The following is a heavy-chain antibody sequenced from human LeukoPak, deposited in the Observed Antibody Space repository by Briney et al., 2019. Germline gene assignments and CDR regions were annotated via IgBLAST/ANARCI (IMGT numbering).Heavy chain of an antibody. CDR2: ISYEGSGS. V-gene: IGHV3-30*04. D-gene: IGHD3-10*01. CDR3: ARDIVPGSGTYWAANRFDP. CDR1: ASTVNIDA. Sequence: PGRCLRLAHAAAASTVNIDALHSVRQAPGKGLEWVAVISYEGSGSFYTDSVEGRFTISRENSKNTLFLQMNSLRTEDTTVYYCARDIVPGSGTYWAANRFDPWGQGTLVTVSS. J-gene: IGHJ5*02.